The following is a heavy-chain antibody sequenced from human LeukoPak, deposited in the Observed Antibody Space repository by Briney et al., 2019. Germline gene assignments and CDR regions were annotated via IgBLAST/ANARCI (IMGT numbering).Heavy chain of an antibody. D-gene: IGHD2-15*01. CDR1: GFTFSSYA. V-gene: IGHV3-23*01. CDR2: ISGSGGST. CDR3: AKDRYCSGSSCALYYFDS. J-gene: IGHJ4*02. Sequence: GGSLRLSCAASGFTFSSYAMSWVRQAPGKGLEWVSAISGSGGSTYYADSVKGRFTISRDNSKNTLYLQMNSLRAEDTAVYYCAKDRYCSGSSCALYYFDSWGQGTLVTVSS.